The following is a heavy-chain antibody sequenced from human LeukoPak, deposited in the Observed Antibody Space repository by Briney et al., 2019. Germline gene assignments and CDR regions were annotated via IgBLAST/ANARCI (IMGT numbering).Heavy chain of an antibody. V-gene: IGHV3-74*01. CDR1: GFTFSSYW. CDR2: INSDGSST. D-gene: IGHD3-10*01. J-gene: IGHJ6*03. CDR3: ARPPGEFLYMDV. Sequence: GGSLRVSCAASGFTFSSYWMHWVRQAPGKGLVWVSRINSDGSSTSYADSVKGRFTISRDNAKNTLYLLMNRLRAEDTAVYYCARPPGEFLYMDVWGKGTTVTVSS.